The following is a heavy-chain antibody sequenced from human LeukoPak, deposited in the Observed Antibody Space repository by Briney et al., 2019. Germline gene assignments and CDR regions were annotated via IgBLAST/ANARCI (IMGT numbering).Heavy chain of an antibody. V-gene: IGHV3-30*04. CDR1: GFTFSSYA. Sequence: PGGSLRLSCAASGFTFSSYAMHWVRQAPGKGLEWVAVISYDGSNKYYADSVKGRFTISRDNSKNTLYLQMNSLRAEDTAVYYCAREYDYVWGSYRYTYFDYWGQGTLVTVSS. CDR2: ISYDGSNK. CDR3: AREYDYVWGSYRYTYFDY. D-gene: IGHD3-16*02. J-gene: IGHJ4*02.